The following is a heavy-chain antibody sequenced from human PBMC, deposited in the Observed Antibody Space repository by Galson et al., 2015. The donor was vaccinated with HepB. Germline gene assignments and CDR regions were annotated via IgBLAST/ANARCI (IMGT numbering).Heavy chain of an antibody. CDR1: GGSISSGGYY. V-gene: IGHV4-31*03. Sequence: LSLTCTVSGGSISSGGYYWSWIRQHPGKGLEWIGYIYYSGSTYYNPSLKSRVTISVDTSKNQFSLKLSSVTAADTAVYYCARSITIFSTPFDYWGQGTLVTVSS. D-gene: IGHD3-3*01. CDR2: IYYSGST. CDR3: ARSITIFSTPFDY. J-gene: IGHJ4*02.